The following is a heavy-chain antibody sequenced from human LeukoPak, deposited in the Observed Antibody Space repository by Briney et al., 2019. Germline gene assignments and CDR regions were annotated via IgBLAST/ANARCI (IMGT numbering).Heavy chain of an antibody. V-gene: IGHV3-7*01. CDR1: GFTFSSYW. CDR3: ARVPPYGDYDYFDY. CDR2: IKQDGSEK. D-gene: IGHD4-17*01. Sequence: GGSLRLSCAASGFTFSSYWMSWVRQAPGKGLEWVANIKQDGSEKYYVDSVKGRFTISRDNAKNSLYLQMNSLRAEDTAVYYCARVPPYGDYDYFDYWGQGTLVTVSS. J-gene: IGHJ4*02.